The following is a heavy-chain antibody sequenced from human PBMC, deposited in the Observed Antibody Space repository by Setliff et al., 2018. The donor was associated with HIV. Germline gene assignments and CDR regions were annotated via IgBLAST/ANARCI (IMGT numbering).Heavy chain of an antibody. Sequence: PSETLSLTCAVSGYSIRIGYYWGWIRQPPGKGLEWIENFYNSGITFKTPSRKSRVTISVDTSKNQFSMMLNSVTAADTAVYYCARNSQKGIQPLLLASWGTGTLVTVSS. CDR3: ARNSQKGIQPLLLAS. J-gene: IGHJ4*02. CDR2: FYNSGIT. CDR1: GYSIRIGYY. V-gene: IGHV4-38-2*01. D-gene: IGHD1-1*01.